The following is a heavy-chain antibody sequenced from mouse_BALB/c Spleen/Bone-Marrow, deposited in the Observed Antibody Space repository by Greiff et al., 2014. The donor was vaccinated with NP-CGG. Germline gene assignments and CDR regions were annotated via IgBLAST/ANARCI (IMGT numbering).Heavy chain of an antibody. CDR3: ARDTMDY. V-gene: IGHV1S56*01. J-gene: IGHJ4*01. CDR2: IYPGNVNT. CDR1: GYNFKSYY. Sequence: QVQLQQSGPELVKPGASVRLSCTASGYNFKSYYIHWMKQRPGQGLEWIGRIYPGNVNTKYNEKFKGKATLTADKSSSTAYMQLSSLTSEDSAVYFCARDTMDYWGQGTSVTVSS.